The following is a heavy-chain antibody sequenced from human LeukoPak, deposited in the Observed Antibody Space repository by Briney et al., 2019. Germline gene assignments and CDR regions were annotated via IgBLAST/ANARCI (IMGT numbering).Heavy chain of an antibody. CDR2: IHHSGST. V-gene: IGHV4-4*02. J-gene: IGHJ4*02. Sequence: SETLSLTCDVSGVSISSSNRWSWVRQPPGKGLEWIGEIHHSGSTNYNPSLKSRVTISVDKSKNQFSLNLNSVTAADTAVYYCARDRYWGQGTLVTVSS. CDR1: GVSISSSNR. CDR3: ARDRY.